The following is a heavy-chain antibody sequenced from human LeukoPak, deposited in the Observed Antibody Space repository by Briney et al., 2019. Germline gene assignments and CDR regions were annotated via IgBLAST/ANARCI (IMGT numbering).Heavy chain of an antibody. Sequence: AGGFLRLSCAASGFTFDDYAMHWVRQAPGKGLEWVSGISWNSGSIGYADSVKGRFTISRDNAKNSLYLQMNSLRAEDTALYYCAKGPTLARRDYDILTGQYYFDYWGQGTLVTVSS. CDR2: ISWNSGSI. J-gene: IGHJ4*02. D-gene: IGHD3-9*01. CDR1: GFTFDDYA. CDR3: AKGPTLARRDYDILTGQYYFDY. V-gene: IGHV3-9*01.